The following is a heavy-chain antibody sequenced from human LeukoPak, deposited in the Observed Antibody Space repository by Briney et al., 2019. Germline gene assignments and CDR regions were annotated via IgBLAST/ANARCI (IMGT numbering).Heavy chain of an antibody. Sequence: GGSLRLSCAASGFTVSSNDMSWVRQALGKGLEWVSVIYSGGRTFYADSVKGRFTISRDNSKNTLYLQMNSLRAEDTAVYYCAIYDSSGYYDYWGQGTLVTVSS. V-gene: IGHV3-53*01. J-gene: IGHJ4*02. CDR3: AIYDSSGYYDY. D-gene: IGHD3-22*01. CDR2: IYSGGRT. CDR1: GFTVSSND.